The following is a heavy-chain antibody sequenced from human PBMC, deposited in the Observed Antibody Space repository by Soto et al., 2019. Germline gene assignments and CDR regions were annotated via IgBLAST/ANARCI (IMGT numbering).Heavy chain of an antibody. D-gene: IGHD2-2*01. J-gene: IGHJ6*02. CDR3: ARVSGVPNYGMDV. CDR1: EFTFSTYS. Sequence: PGGSLRLSCAASEFTFSTYSMNWVRQAPGKGLEWVSSISSGSSYRYYADSVKGRFTISRDNAKNSLYLQMNSLRAEDTAVYYCARVSGVPNYGMDVWGQGTTVTVSS. V-gene: IGHV3-21*01. CDR2: ISSGSSYR.